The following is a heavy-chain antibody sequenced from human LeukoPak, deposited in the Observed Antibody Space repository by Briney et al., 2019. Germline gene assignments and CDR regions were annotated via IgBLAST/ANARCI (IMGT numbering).Heavy chain of an antibody. CDR2: ISHSGST. D-gene: IGHD3-16*01. J-gene: IGHJ4*02. Sequence: SETLSLTCTVSGYSISSGYYWGWIRQPPGKGLEWIATISHSGSTYYNPSLKRQATLSVDTSKNQFSLKLSSVTAADTAVYYCARGGLNYFDSWGQGTLVTVSS. V-gene: IGHV4-38-2*02. CDR3: ARGGLNYFDS. CDR1: GYSISSGYY.